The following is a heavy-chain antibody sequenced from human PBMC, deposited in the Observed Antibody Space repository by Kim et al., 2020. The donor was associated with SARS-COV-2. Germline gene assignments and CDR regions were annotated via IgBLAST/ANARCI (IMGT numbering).Heavy chain of an antibody. CDR3: ARDAGDLLLWFGELSWFDP. Sequence: ASVKVSCKASGYTFTSYAMHWVRQAPGQRLEWMGWINAGNGNTKYSQKFQGRVTITRDTSASTAYMELSSLRSEDTAVYYCARDAGDLLLWFGELSWFDPWGQGTLVTVSS. D-gene: IGHD3-10*01. J-gene: IGHJ5*02. CDR2: INAGNGNT. V-gene: IGHV1-3*01. CDR1: GYTFTSYA.